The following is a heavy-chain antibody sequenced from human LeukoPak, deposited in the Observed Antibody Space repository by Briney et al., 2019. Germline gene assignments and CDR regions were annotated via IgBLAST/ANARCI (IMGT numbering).Heavy chain of an antibody. CDR3: ARSVPSLDYLFDS. D-gene: IGHD4-11*01. J-gene: IGHJ5*01. CDR2: IYHSGIT. Sequence: SETLSLTCTVSGVSISGYYWTWIRQLPGKGLEWIGYIYHSGITNYNPSLNSRVTVSVEASKDQSSLRLTSVPAADTAVYYCARSVPSLDYLFDSWGHGTLVTVSS. CDR1: GVSISGYY. V-gene: IGHV4-59*08.